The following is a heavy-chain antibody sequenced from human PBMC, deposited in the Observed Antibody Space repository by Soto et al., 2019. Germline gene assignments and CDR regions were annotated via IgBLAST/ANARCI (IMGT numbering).Heavy chain of an antibody. D-gene: IGHD4-17*01. CDR3: AVGGGDYVLGDFDY. CDR2: ISSSSRYT. V-gene: IGHV3-11*06. J-gene: IGHJ4*02. Sequence: QVQLVESGGGLVKPGGSLRLSCAASGFIFSDYYMSWIRQAPGKGLEWVSYISSSSRYTNYADSVKGRFTISRDNAKNSLYLQMNSLRAEDTAVYYCAVGGGDYVLGDFDYWGQGTLVTVSS. CDR1: GFIFSDYY.